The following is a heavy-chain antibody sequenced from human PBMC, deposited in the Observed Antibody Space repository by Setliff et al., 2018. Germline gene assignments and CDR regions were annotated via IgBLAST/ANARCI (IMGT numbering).Heavy chain of an antibody. CDR3: ARAGGTDAFDI. J-gene: IGHJ3*02. Sequence: ASVKVSCKPSGYTFTSYGISWVRQAPGQGLEWMGWINTNTGSPAYAQGFTGRFVFSLDTSVSTAYLQISSLKAEDTAVYYCARAGGTDAFDIWGQGTMVTVSS. D-gene: IGHD3-16*01. V-gene: IGHV7-4-1*02. CDR2: INTNTGSP. CDR1: GYTFTSYG.